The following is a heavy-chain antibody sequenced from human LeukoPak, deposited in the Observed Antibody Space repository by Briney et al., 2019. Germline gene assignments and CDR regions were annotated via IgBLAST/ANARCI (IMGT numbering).Heavy chain of an antibody. Sequence: GGSLRLSCAASGFIFSSYAMSWVRQAPGKGPEWVSAISGSGVSTYYADSVKGRFTVSRDNSKNTLYLQMSSLRAEDTAVYYCAKDERNWNYNLASQTYAWGQGTLVTVSS. CDR3: AKDERNWNYNLASQTYA. V-gene: IGHV3-23*01. CDR1: GFIFSSYA. CDR2: ISGSGVST. D-gene: IGHD1-7*01. J-gene: IGHJ5*02.